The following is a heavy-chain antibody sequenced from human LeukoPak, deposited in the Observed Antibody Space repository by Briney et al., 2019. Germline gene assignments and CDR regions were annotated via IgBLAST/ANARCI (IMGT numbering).Heavy chain of an antibody. V-gene: IGHV1-69*10. D-gene: IGHD2-2*01. CDR1: GGTFTSYA. Sequence: GASVKVSCKASGGTFTSYAISWVRQAPGQGLEWMGRIPPILGIANYAQKFRGRVTITTDRSTTTVYMELSGLRSEDTAVYYCARETCSSSSCDHVDPYFYGMDVWGQGTTVTVSS. CDR2: IPPILGIA. J-gene: IGHJ6*02. CDR3: ARETCSSSSCDHVDPYFYGMDV.